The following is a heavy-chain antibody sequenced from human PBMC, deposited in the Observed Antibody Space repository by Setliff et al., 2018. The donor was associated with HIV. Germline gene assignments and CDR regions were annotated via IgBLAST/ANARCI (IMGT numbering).Heavy chain of an antibody. V-gene: IGHV1-2*04. CDR1: GYSFTDYY. J-gene: IGHJ4*02. Sequence: ASVKVSCKASGYSFTDYYIHWVRQAPGQGLEWMGWINPKSDGTNYAQKFQGWITMTRDTSISTAYMELSRLRSDDTAAYYCARGMDHYDSGYYQYYFDYWGQGTLVTVSS. CDR3: ARGMDHYDSGYYQYYFDY. CDR2: INPKSDGT. D-gene: IGHD3-22*01.